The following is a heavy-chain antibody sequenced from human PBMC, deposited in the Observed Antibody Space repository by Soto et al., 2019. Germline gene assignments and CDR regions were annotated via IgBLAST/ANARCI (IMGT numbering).Heavy chain of an antibody. J-gene: IGHJ6*02. CDR3: ARALIQLWPHYYYGMDV. V-gene: IGHV4-59*08. CDR1: GGSISSSY. Sequence: PSETLSLTCTVSGGSISSSYWSWIRQPPGKGLEWIGYIYYSGTTYYNPSLKSRVTISVDTSKNQFSLKVNSVTAADTAVYYCARALIQLWPHYYYGMDVWGQGTTVTVSS. D-gene: IGHD5-18*01. CDR2: IYYSGTT.